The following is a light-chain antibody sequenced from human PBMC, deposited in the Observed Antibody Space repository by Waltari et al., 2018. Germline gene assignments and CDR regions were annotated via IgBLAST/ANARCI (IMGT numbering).Light chain of an antibody. CDR2: MAS. J-gene: IGKJ2*01. Sequence: DIELPQLPSTLSASLEHIVTISCRASQNVGTWLAWYQQKPGKAPKLMIYMASSLESGVPSRFSGSGSGTEFTLTISSLQPDDFATYYCQQYSSFSTFGQGTKV. CDR1: QNVGTW. CDR3: QQYSSFST. V-gene: IGKV1-5*03.